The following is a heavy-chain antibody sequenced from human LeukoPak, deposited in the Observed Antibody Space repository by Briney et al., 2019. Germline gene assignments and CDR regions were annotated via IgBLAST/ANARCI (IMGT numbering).Heavy chain of an antibody. V-gene: IGHV5-10-1*01. CDR3: ARHSDGSGTFYNVGGMDV. J-gene: IGHJ6*02. CDR1: GYSFSTYW. CDR2: IDPRDSYS. D-gene: IGHD3-10*01. Sequence: GESPKISCKGSGYSFSTYWISWVRQMPGKGLEWMGRIDPRDSYSNYSPAFQGHVTISVDKSISTAYLQWSSLKASDTAMYYCARHSDGSGTFYNVGGMDVWGQGTTVTVSS.